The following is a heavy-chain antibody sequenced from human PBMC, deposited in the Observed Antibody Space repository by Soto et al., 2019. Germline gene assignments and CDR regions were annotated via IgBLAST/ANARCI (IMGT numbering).Heavy chain of an antibody. CDR3: ARDSSEYYYDSSLSDY. J-gene: IGHJ4*02. CDR2: ISYDGSNK. CDR1: GFTFSSYA. V-gene: IGHV3-30-3*01. Sequence: GGSLRLCCAASGFTFSSYAMHWVRQAPGKGLEWVAVISYDGSNKYYADSVKGRFTISRDNSKNTLYLQMNSLRAEDTAVYYCARDSSEYYYDSSLSDYWGQGTLVTVSS. D-gene: IGHD3-22*01.